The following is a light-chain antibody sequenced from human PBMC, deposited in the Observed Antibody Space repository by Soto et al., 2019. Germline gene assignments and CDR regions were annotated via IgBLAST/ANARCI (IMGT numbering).Light chain of an antibody. CDR3: SSYAGSNNLL. J-gene: IGLJ2*01. CDR1: SSDVGAYNY. V-gene: IGLV2-8*01. Sequence: QSALTQPPSASGSPGQSVTISCTGTSSDVGAYNYVSWYQQHPGKAPKLMIYEVTKRPSGVPDRFSASKSGNTASLSVSGLQAEDEADYYCSSYAGSNNLLFGGGTKLTVL. CDR2: EVT.